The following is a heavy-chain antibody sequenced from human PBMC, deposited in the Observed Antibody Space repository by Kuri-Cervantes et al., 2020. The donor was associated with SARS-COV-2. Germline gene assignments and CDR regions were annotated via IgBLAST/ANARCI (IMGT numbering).Heavy chain of an antibody. V-gene: IGHV4-59*04. J-gene: IGHJ4*02. CDR1: GDSITNYH. D-gene: IGHD6-25*01. CDR2: SSYSGTT. Sequence: SETLSLTCTVSGDSITNYHWNWIRQPPGKGLEWIGTSSYSGTTFYNPSLRSRLTMSIDTAKNQFSLKLSSVTAADTAVYYCARAAEYYFDYWGQGTLVTVSS. CDR3: ARAAEYYFDY.